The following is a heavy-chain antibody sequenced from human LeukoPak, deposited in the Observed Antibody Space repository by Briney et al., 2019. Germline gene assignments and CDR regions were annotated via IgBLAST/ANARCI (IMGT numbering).Heavy chain of an antibody. Sequence: ASVKVSCKSSGFTFSSYGFIRVRQAPGQGLEWMGWISANNGNTNYAQKVQDRVTMTTDTSTNTAYMEVRSLRSDDTAIYYCARTGLTWWDLPDSWGQGTLVTVSS. CDR2: ISANNGNT. V-gene: IGHV1-18*01. CDR3: ARTGLTWWDLPDS. CDR1: GFTFSSYG. J-gene: IGHJ5*02. D-gene: IGHD1-26*01.